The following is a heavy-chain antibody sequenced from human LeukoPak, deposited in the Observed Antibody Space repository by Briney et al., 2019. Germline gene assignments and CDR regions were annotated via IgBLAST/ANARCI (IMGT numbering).Heavy chain of an antibody. CDR3: ARDYVVVAATRLTDDAFDI. CDR2: INPNSGGT. J-gene: IGHJ3*02. V-gene: IGHV1-2*02. D-gene: IGHD2-15*01. Sequence: ASVKVSCKASGYTFTGYYMHWVRQAPGQGLEWMGWINPNSGGTNYAQKFQGKVTMTMDTSISTAYMELSRLRSDDTAVYYCARDYVVVAATRLTDDAFDIWGQGTMVTVSS. CDR1: GYTFTGYY.